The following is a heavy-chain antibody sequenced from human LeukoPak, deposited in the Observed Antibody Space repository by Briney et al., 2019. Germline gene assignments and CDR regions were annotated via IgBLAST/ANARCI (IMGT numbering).Heavy chain of an antibody. D-gene: IGHD1-26*01. CDR3: ARFPTMGATTVGVY. CDR2: ISSDGKNK. V-gene: IGHV3-30*04. Sequence: PGGSLRLSCAASGFTFSTYAIHWVRQAPGKGLEWVALISSDGKNKHYADSVKGRFTISRDNAKNSLFLQMNSLRAEDTAVYYCARFPTMGATTVGVYWGQGTLVTVSS. CDR1: GFTFSTYA. J-gene: IGHJ4*02.